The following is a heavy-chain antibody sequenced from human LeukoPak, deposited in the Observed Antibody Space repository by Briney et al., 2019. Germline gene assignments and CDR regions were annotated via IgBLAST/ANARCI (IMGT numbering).Heavy chain of an antibody. Sequence: GGSLRLSCAASGFTFSTFVIHWVRQAPGKGLEWVALIWHDGSNKYYGDSVKDRFTISRDNSKNTLYLQMDSLRDEDTAVYYCARDRGYTYGHPLDYWGQGTLVTVSS. CDR3: ARDRGYTYGHPLDY. D-gene: IGHD5-18*01. CDR2: IWHDGSNK. CDR1: GFTFSTFV. J-gene: IGHJ4*02. V-gene: IGHV3-33*01.